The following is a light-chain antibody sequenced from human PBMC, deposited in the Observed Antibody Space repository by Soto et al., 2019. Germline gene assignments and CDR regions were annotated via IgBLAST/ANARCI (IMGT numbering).Light chain of an antibody. V-gene: IGKV1-33*01. J-gene: IGKJ5*01. Sequence: DLQMTQSPSSLSASLGDRVTITCQASQDITNFLNWFQQKPGKAPKLLIYDSSNLETGVPSRFSGSGSGTDFTFTISALQAEDIATYYCQQYDSLPPTFGQGTRLDIK. CDR2: DSS. CDR3: QQYDSLPPT. CDR1: QDITNF.